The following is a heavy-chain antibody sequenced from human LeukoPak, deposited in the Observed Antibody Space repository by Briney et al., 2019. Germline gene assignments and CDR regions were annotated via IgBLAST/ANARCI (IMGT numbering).Heavy chain of an antibody. V-gene: IGHV1-69*05. CDR1: GGTFSSYA. CDR2: IIPIFGTA. J-gene: IGHJ4*02. Sequence: SVKVSCKASGGTFSSYAISWVRQAPGQGLEWMGGIIPIFGTANYAQKFQGRVTITTDESTSTAYMELSSLRSEDTAVYYCARALHAYCSSTSCYTGILDYWGQGTLVTVSS. CDR3: ARALHAYCSSTSCYTGILDY. D-gene: IGHD2-2*02.